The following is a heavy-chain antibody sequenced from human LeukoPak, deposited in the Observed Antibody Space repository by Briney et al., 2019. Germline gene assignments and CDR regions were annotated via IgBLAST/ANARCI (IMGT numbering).Heavy chain of an antibody. J-gene: IGHJ4*02. CDR2: ISNDGKNK. CDR1: GFTFSSXA. CDR3: AKGCSSTSCAIEFDS. Sequence: GGSLRLSCAASGFTFSSXAXXXVRQXPXXXXXXXXXISNDGKNKSYADSXXXRXTXSRDNSKDTVYVEMNSLRPEDTALYYCAKGCSSTSCAIEFDSWGQGTLVTVSS. V-gene: IGHV3-30*01. D-gene: IGHD2-2*01.